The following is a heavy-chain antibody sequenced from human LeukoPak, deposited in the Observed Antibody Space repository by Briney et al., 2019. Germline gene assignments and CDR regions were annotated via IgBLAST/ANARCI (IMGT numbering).Heavy chain of an antibody. Sequence: PGGSLRLSCAASGFTFSSYWMSWVRQAPGKGLEWVANIKQDGSEKYYVDSVKGRFTISRDSAKNSLYLQMNSLRAEDTAVYYCARCSKGYSYGYGWFDPWGQGTLVTVSS. CDR3: ARCSKGYSYGYGWFDP. J-gene: IGHJ5*02. CDR1: GFTFSSYW. D-gene: IGHD5-18*01. V-gene: IGHV3-7*01. CDR2: IKQDGSEK.